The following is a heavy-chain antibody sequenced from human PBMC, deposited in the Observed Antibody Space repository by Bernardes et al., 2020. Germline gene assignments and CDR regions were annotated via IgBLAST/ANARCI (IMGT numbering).Heavy chain of an antibody. CDR1: GGSVRSGSYY. V-gene: IGHV4-61*01. CDR3: ARGAYFRYCSSTSCRKTPYYYYGMDV. D-gene: IGHD2-2*01. CDR2: IYYSGST. J-gene: IGHJ6*04. Sequence: SETLSLTCTVSGGSVRSGSYYWSWIRQPPGKGLEWSGYIYYSGSTNYNPSLKSRVTISVETSKNQFSLKLSSVTAADTAVYYCARGAYFRYCSSTSCRKTPYYYYGMDVWGKGTTVTVSS.